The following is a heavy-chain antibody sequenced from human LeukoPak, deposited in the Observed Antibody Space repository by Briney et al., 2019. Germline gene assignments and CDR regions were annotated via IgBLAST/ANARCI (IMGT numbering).Heavy chain of an antibody. Sequence: ASVKVSCKGSGYTFTSYGISWVRQAPAQGLEWMGWISAYNGNTNYAQKLQGRGTMTTATSTSTAYMELGSLSLDDTAVSYCSRDSDFWRGSAYNRFDPWGQGTLVTVSS. V-gene: IGHV1-18*01. J-gene: IGHJ5*02. CDR3: SRDSDFWRGSAYNRFDP. CDR2: ISAYNGNT. D-gene: IGHD3-3*01. CDR1: GYTFTSYG.